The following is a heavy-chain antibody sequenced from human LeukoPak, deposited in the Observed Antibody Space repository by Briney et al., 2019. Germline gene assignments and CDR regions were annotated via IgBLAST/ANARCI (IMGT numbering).Heavy chain of an antibody. CDR1: GGSMSPYY. V-gene: IGHV4-4*09. CDR2: TFTSGGT. D-gene: IGHD2-2*02. CDR3: ASWAFIVVVPAAIWDY. Sequence: SETLSLTCTVSGGSMSPYYWSWIRQTPGKGLEWIGYTFTSGGTNYNPSLKSRVTISVDTSKNQFSLKLSSVTAADTAVYYCASWAFIVVVPAAIWDYWGQGTLVTVSS. J-gene: IGHJ4*02.